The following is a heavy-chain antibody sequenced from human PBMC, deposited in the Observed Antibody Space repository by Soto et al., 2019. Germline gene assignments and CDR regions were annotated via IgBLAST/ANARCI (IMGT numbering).Heavy chain of an antibody. Sequence: ASVKVSCKASGYTFTSYWIGWVRQMPGKGLEWMGIIYPGDSDTRYSPSFQGQVTISADKSISTAYLQWSSLKASDTAMYYCARLEPLPYYMDVWGKGTTVTVSS. CDR1: GYTFTSYW. V-gene: IGHV5-51*01. J-gene: IGHJ6*03. CDR2: IYPGDSDT. CDR3: ARLEPLPYYMDV. D-gene: IGHD1-1*01.